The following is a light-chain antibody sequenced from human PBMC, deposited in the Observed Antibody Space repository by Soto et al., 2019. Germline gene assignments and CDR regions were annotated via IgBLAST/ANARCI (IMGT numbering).Light chain of an antibody. Sequence: EIVVTQSPGTLSLSPGERATLSCRASQSVSSSYLAWYQQKPGQAPRLLIYGASSRTTGIPDRFSGSGSVTDFTLTISRLEPEYFAVYYCQQYGSSPPWTFGQGTNMEIK. J-gene: IGKJ1*01. V-gene: IGKV3-20*01. CDR2: GAS. CDR1: QSVSSSY. CDR3: QQYGSSPPWT.